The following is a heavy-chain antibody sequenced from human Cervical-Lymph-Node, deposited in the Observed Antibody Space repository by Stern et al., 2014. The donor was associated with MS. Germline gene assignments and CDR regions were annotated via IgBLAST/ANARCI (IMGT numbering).Heavy chain of an antibody. CDR2: ISWSSGKL. CDR1: GFRFDDYA. V-gene: IGHV3-9*01. J-gene: IGHJ6*02. Sequence: EVQLVESGGDLVQPGRSLRLSCAASGFRFDDYAMYWVRQAPGKGLEWVSGISWSSGKLGYADSVKGRFTISRDNVKNSLFLQMNSLRSEDTASYYCARAIGFCSGGNCEPYYYYGIDVWGQGTTVTVSS. D-gene: IGHD2-15*01. CDR3: ARAIGFCSGGNCEPYYYYGIDV.